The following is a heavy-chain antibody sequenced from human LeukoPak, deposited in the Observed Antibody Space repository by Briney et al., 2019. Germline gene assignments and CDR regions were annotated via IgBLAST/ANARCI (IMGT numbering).Heavy chain of an antibody. CDR3: ARGDSWRYCSSTSCYSYYYYGMDV. CDR1: GGSISSYY. J-gene: IGHJ6*02. V-gene: IGHV4-59*12. D-gene: IGHD2-2*01. Sequence: SETLSLTCTVSGGSISSYYWSWIRQPPGKGLEWIGYIYYSGSTNYNPSLKSRVTISVDTSKNQFSLKLSSVTAADTAVYYCARGDSWRYCSSTSCYSYYYYGMDVWGQGTTVTVSS. CDR2: IYYSGST.